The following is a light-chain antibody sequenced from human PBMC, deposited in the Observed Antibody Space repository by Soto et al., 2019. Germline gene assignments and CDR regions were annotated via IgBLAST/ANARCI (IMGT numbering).Light chain of an antibody. CDR1: QSISTY. Sequence: DFQMTQSPSSLSASVGDRVTITCRAGQSISTYLTWYQQKPGKAPNLLIYAASSLHSGVPSRFSGSGSGTDFTLTVSSLQPEDFATYYCQQTYSIPWTFGQGTKVDI. J-gene: IGKJ1*01. CDR3: QQTYSIPWT. CDR2: AAS. V-gene: IGKV1-39*01.